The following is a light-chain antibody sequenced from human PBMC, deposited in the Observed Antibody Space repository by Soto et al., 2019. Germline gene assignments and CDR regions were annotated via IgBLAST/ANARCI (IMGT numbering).Light chain of an antibody. Sequence: DIQMTQSPSTLSGSLGDRVTITCRASQTISSWLAWYQQKPGKAPKLLIYAASSLQSGVPSRFSGSGSETDFTLTISSLQPEDFATYSCQQSYSTTWTFGQGTKVDI. CDR1: QTISSW. CDR3: QQSYSTTWT. V-gene: IGKV1-39*01. CDR2: AAS. J-gene: IGKJ1*01.